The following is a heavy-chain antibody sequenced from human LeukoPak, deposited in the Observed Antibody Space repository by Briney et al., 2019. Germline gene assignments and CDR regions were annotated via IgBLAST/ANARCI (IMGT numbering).Heavy chain of an antibody. D-gene: IGHD3-16*01. J-gene: IGHJ2*01. CDR3: GRQLGLRGDFDL. Sequence: GASVTVSCKASGYSFTSYGISWVRQAPGQGLEWMGWISGYNGNTNYAQKLQGRVTMTTDTSTSTAYMDLRNLRSDDTAVYYWGRQLGLRGDFDLWGRGTLVIVPS. CDR2: ISGYNGNT. V-gene: IGHV1-18*01. CDR1: GYSFTSYG.